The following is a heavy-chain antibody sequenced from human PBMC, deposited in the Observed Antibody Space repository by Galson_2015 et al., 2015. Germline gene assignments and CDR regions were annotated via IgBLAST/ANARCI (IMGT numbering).Heavy chain of an antibody. Sequence: SLRLSCAASGFTFSSYEMNWVRQAPGKGLEWVSYISSRGTTIYYGDSVMGRFTISRDNAKNSLYLHMNSLRAEDTAVYYCARGTQPMDVWGKGTTVTVSS. CDR3: ARGTQPMDV. J-gene: IGHJ6*03. CDR1: GFTFSSYE. CDR2: ISSRGTTI. V-gene: IGHV3-48*03.